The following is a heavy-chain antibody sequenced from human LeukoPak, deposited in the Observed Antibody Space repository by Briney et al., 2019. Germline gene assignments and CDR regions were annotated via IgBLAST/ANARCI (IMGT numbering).Heavy chain of an antibody. J-gene: IGHJ4*02. CDR2: IYYSGST. V-gene: IGHV4-39*07. CDR1: GGSFSSSNYY. Sequence: PSETLSLTCTVSGGSFSSSNYYWGWSPQPPGQGLEWIGSIYYSGSTYYNPSLKSRVTISVDTSKNQFSLKLSSVTAADTAVYYCARATRGGSLDYWGQGTLVTVSS. CDR3: ARATRGGSLDY. D-gene: IGHD2-15*01.